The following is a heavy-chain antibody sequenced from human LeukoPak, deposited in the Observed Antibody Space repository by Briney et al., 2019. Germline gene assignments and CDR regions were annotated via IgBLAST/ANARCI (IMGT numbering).Heavy chain of an antibody. V-gene: IGHV1-2*02. J-gene: IGHJ4*02. CDR2: INPNSGGT. CDR3: ARDKPGEWLVFDY. CDR1: GYTFTGYY. D-gene: IGHD6-19*01. Sequence: ASVTVSCKASGYTFTGYYMHWVRQAPGQGLEWMGWINPNSGGTNYAQKFQGRVTMTRDTSISTAYMELSRLRSDDMAVYYCARDKPGEWLVFDYWGQGTLVTVSS.